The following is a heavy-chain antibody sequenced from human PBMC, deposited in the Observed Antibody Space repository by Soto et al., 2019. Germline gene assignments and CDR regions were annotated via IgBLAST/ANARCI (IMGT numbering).Heavy chain of an antibody. CDR1: GYTFTSYY. Sequence: ASVKVSCKASGYTFTSYYMHWVRQAPGQGLEWMGIINPSGGSTSYAQKFQGRVTMTRDTSTSTVYMELSSLRSEDTAVYYCARDRVVRGVEGYYYYGMDVWGQGTTVTVSS. J-gene: IGHJ6*02. CDR3: ARDRVVRGVEGYYYYGMDV. V-gene: IGHV1-46*03. D-gene: IGHD3-10*01. CDR2: INPSGGST.